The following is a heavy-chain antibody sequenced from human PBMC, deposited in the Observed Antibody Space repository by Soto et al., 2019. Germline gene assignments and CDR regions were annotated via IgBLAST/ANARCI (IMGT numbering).Heavy chain of an antibody. V-gene: IGHV3-15*01. J-gene: IGHJ5*02. Sequence: EVQLVESGGGLVKPGGSLRLSCAASGFTFSNAWMMWVRQSPGKGLEWVGRIKSNTDGGTTDYAAPVKGRFTISRDDSKNTLYLQMSSVKTEDTAVYYCTTRFDQWGQGTLVTVSS. CDR2: IKSNTDGGTT. CDR3: TTRFDQ. CDR1: GFTFSNAW.